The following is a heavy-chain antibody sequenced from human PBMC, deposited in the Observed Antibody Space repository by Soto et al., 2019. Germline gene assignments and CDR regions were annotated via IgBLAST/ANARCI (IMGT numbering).Heavy chain of an antibody. CDR1: GGSISSYY. V-gene: IGHV4-59*01. D-gene: IGHD2-2*01. CDR2: IYYSGST. Sequence: SETLSLTCTVSGGSISSYYWSWIRQPPGKGLEWIGYIYYSGSTNYNPSLKSRVTISVDTSKNQFSLKLSSVTAADTAVYYCARVRVVVPAANYYFDYWGQGTLVTVSS. CDR3: ARVRVVVPAANYYFDY. J-gene: IGHJ4*02.